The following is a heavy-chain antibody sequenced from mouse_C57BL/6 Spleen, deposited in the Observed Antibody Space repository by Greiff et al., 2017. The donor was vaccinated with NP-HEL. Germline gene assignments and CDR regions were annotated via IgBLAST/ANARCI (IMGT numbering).Heavy chain of an antibody. CDR1: GFTFSSYG. CDR3: ARRGYYSNYYAMDY. J-gene: IGHJ4*01. V-gene: IGHV5-6*02. Sequence: EVKLVESGGDLVKPGGSLKLSCAASGFTFSSYGMSWVRQTPDKRLEWVATISSGGSYTYYPDSVKGRFTISRDHAKNTLYLQMSSLKSEDTAMYYCARRGYYSNYYAMDYWGQGTSVTVSS. CDR2: ISSGGSYT. D-gene: IGHD2-5*01.